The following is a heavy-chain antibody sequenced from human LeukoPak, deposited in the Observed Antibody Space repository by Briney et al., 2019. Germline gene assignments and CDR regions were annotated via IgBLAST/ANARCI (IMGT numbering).Heavy chain of an antibody. Sequence: SETLSLTCTVSGGSISSSNYYWGWTRQPPGKGLEWVGSIYYSGYTYHNPSLESRVTMSVDTSKNQFSLKLTSVTAADTAVYYCATSGPGYYYGMDVWGQGTTVTVSS. CDR1: GGSISSSNYY. D-gene: IGHD2-15*01. CDR3: ATSGPGYYYGMDV. J-gene: IGHJ6*02. V-gene: IGHV4-39*01. CDR2: IYYSGYT.